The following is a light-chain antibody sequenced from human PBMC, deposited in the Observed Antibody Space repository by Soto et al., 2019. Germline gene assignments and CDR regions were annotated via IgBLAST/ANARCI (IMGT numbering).Light chain of an antibody. J-gene: IGLJ1*01. Sequence: QSVLTQPASVSGSPVQSITVSYKGTSRDIGGHAYVSWYQQQSGKAPKLLIYSNNQRPSGVPDRFSGSKSGTSASLAISGLQSEDEADYYCAAWDDSLNGYVFGTGTKVTVL. CDR3: AAWDDSLNGYV. CDR2: SNN. CDR1: SRDIGGHAY. V-gene: IGLV1-44*01.